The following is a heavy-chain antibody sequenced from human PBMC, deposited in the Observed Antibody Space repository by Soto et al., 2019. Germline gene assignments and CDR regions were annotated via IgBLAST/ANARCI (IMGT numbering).Heavy chain of an antibody. Sequence: EVQLVESGGGLVKPGGSLRLSCAASGFTFSNAWMSWVRQAPGKGLEWVGRIKSKTDGGTTDYAAPVKGRFTISRDDSKNTLYLQMNSLKTEDTAVYYCTTEGYCSGGSCRNLYYFDYWGQGTLVTVSS. J-gene: IGHJ4*02. CDR1: GFTFSNAW. CDR2: IKSKTDGGTT. D-gene: IGHD2-15*01. V-gene: IGHV3-15*01. CDR3: TTEGYCSGGSCRNLYYFDY.